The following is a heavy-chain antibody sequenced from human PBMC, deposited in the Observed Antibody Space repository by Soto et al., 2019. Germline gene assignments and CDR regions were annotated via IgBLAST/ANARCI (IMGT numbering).Heavy chain of an antibody. CDR1: GGSISSGGYY. CDR2: IYYSGGT. V-gene: IGHV4-31*03. CDR3: ARGYSDYDTNWFDP. D-gene: IGHD4-17*01. Sequence: SETLSLTCTVSGGSISSGGYYWSWIRQHPGKGLEWIGYIYYSGGTYYNPSLTSRLTISVDTSKNQFSLKLSSVTAADTAVYFCARGYSDYDTNWFDPWGQGALVTVSS. J-gene: IGHJ5*02.